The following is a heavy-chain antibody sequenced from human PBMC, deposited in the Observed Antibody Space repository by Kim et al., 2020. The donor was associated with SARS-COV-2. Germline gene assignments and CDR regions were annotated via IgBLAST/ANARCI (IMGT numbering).Heavy chain of an antibody. D-gene: IGHD3-22*01. Sequence: ASVKVSCKTSGYTFNNYAMNWVRQAPGQGLEWVGWINPNTGNPTYAQGFTGRFVISLDTSVSTTYLQISSLKPEDTAVYYCARAPGVYDSSGYGGYWGQG. CDR3: ARAPGVYDSSGYGGY. J-gene: IGHJ4*02. V-gene: IGHV7-4-1*02. CDR1: GYTFNNYA. CDR2: INPNTGNP.